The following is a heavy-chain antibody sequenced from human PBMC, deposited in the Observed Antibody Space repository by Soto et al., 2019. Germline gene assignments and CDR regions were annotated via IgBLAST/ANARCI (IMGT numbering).Heavy chain of an antibody. CDR3: ARTRGDSSGVYYFDY. D-gene: IGHD3-22*01. J-gene: IGHJ4*02. V-gene: IGHV3-11*01. CDR1: VFSFSDYY. Sequence: PGGSLRLSCASSVFSFSDYYMSWIRQAPGKGLEWVSYMSTSGSSRYYADPVKGRFTISRDNAKNSLYLQMNSLRAEDTAVYYCARTRGDSSGVYYFDYWGQGTRVTVSS. CDR2: MSTSGSSR.